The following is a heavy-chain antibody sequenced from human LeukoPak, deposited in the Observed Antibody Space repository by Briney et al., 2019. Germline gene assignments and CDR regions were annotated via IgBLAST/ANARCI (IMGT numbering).Heavy chain of an antibody. CDR1: GYTFTSYG. Sequence: ASVKVSCKASGYTFTSYGISWVRQAPGQGLDWMGWISVYNGNTNSAQKVQDRVTMTTDTSTNTAYMELRSLRSDDTAVYYCERTSKTRGYAYGPFDYWGQGTLVTVSS. V-gene: IGHV1-18*04. D-gene: IGHD5-18*01. CDR2: ISVYNGNT. J-gene: IGHJ4*02. CDR3: ERTSKTRGYAYGPFDY.